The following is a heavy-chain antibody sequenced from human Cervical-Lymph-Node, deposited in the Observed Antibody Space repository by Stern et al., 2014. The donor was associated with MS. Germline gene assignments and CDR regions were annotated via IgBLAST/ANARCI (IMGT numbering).Heavy chain of an antibody. J-gene: IGHJ4*02. CDR1: GGPISSYY. V-gene: IGHV4-59*01. D-gene: IGHD6-19*01. Sequence: VQLVESGPGLVKPSETLSLTCTVSGGPISSYYWSWIRQPPGKGLELLRYLYYSGRSHYNPSLKMRVTISDTTYKNQLSLQQCPVTAADTAVYYCARDKASGWYDYWGQGTLVTVSS. CDR3: ARDKASGWYDY. CDR2: LYYSGRS.